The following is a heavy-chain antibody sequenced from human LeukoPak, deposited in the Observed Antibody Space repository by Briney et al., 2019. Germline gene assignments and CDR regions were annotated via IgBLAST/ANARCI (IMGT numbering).Heavy chain of an antibody. J-gene: IGHJ4*02. CDR2: IYYSGST. V-gene: IGHV4-30-4*01. CDR3: ARVWGDILTGYYFDY. D-gene: IGHD3-9*01. CDR1: GGSISSGDYY. Sequence: PSETLSLTCTVSGGSISSGDYYWSWIRQPPGKGLEWIGYIYYSGSTYYNPSLKSRVTISVDTSKNQFSLKLSSVTAADTAVYYCARVWGDILTGYYFDYWGQGTLVTVSS.